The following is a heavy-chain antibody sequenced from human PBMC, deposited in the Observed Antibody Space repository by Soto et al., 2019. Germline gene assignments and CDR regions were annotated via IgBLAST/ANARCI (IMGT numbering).Heavy chain of an antibody. J-gene: IGHJ4*02. CDR2: INIGNGNT. CDR1: GYTFTSYA. CDR3: ARDLIPRDYNSGVLGY. D-gene: IGHD3-10*01. Sequence: ASVKVSCKASGYTFTSYAVHWVRQAPGQRPEWMAWINIGNGNTTYSQKFQGRVTITRDTSASIVHMELSSLRSEGTAVYYCARDLIPRDYNSGVLGYWGQGTLVTVSS. V-gene: IGHV1-3*04.